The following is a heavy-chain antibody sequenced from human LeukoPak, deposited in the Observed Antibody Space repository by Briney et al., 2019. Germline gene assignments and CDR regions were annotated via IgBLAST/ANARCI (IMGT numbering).Heavy chain of an antibody. Sequence: SETLSLTCTVSGGSISSSYWSWIRQPPGKGLEWIAYIYYSGSTNYNPSLKSRLTISVDTSKNQFSLKLSSVTAADTAVYYCARGGPGYSYGSFDYWGQGTLVTVSS. CDR3: ARGGPGYSYGSFDY. CDR2: IYYSGST. CDR1: GGSISSSY. J-gene: IGHJ4*02. V-gene: IGHV4-59*01. D-gene: IGHD5-18*01.